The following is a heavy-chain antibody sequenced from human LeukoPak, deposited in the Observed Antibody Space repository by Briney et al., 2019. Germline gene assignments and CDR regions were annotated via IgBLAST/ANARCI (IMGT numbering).Heavy chain of an antibody. V-gene: IGHV3-48*04. CDR1: GFTFNTYG. D-gene: IGHD4-17*01. CDR2: INSVGGTT. J-gene: IGHJ3*02. Sequence: GGSLRLSCAASGFTFNTYGMNWFRQAPGRGLEWISYINSVGGTTFYADSVKGGFTISRDNANNTLYLQMNSLRAEDAATYYCARSHMYGDYGEDIWGHGTVVAVSS. CDR3: ARSHMYGDYGEDI.